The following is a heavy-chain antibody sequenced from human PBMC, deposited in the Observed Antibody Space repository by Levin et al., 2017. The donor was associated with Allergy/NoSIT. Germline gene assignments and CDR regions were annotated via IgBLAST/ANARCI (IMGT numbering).Heavy chain of an antibody. Sequence: SETLSLTCAVSGGSISSNKWWTWVRQPPGEGLEWIGEIYDTVSTNYNPSLKSRVTISVDKSKNQFSLKLSSVTAADTAVYYCARGTDYGDYRPFDSWGQGTLVTVAS. CDR2: IYDTVST. D-gene: IGHD4-17*01. CDR1: GGSISSNKW. J-gene: IGHJ4*02. V-gene: IGHV4-4*02. CDR3: ARGTDYGDYRPFDS.